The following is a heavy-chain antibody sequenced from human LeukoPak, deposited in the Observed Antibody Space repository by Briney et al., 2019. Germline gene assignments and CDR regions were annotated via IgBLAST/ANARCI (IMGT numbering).Heavy chain of an antibody. CDR3: ARESSGWYNIPNFDY. V-gene: IGHV3-48*03. D-gene: IGHD6-19*01. Sequence: GGSLRLSCAASGFTFSSYEMNWVRQAPGKGLEWVSYISSSGSTIYYADSVKGRFTISRDNAKNSLYLQMNSLRAEDTAVYYCARESSGWYNIPNFDYWGQGTLVTVSS. CDR2: ISSSGSTI. J-gene: IGHJ4*02. CDR1: GFTFSSYE.